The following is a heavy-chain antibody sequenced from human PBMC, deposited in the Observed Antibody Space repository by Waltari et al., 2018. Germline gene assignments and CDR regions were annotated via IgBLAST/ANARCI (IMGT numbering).Heavy chain of an antibody. Sequence: QLQLQESGPGLVKPSETLSLTCTVPGGPISSSSYYWGWFPQPPGKGLEWIGSIYYSGSTYYNPSLKSRVTISVDTSKNQFSLKLSSVTAADTAVYYCASMTTVTTLSDFFDYWGQGTLVTVSS. CDR2: IYYSGST. CDR1: GGPISSSSYY. D-gene: IGHD4-4*01. CDR3: ASMTTVTTLSDFFDY. V-gene: IGHV4-39*01. J-gene: IGHJ4*02.